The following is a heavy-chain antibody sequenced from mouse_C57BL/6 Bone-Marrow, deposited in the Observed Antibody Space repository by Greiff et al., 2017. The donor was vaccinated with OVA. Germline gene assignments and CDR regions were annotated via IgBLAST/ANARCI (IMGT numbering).Heavy chain of an antibody. CDR1: GYAFSSYW. J-gene: IGHJ2*01. CDR3: ARRDYCGSSCDY. V-gene: IGHV1-80*01. Sequence: VQLQQSGAELVKPGASVKISCKASGYAFSSYWMNWVKQRPGKGLEWIGQIYPGDGDTNYNGKFKGKATLTADNSSSTAYMPLSSLTSEDSAVYFCARRDYCGSSCDYWGQGTTLTVSS. CDR2: IYPGDGDT. D-gene: IGHD1-1*01.